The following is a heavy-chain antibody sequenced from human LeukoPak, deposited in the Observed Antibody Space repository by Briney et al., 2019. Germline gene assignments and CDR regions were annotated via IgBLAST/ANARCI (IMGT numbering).Heavy chain of an antibody. V-gene: IGHV3-7*01. D-gene: IGHD7-27*01. CDR1: GFGLSNFW. Sequence: GGSLRLSCAPSGFGLSNFWMNGVPQAPGKGREWVDNIKQDGSEKNYVDSVKGRFSISRDNAKNSLILQMNSLRDEDTAVYYCARGVWAPFDSWGQGTLVSVSS. CDR3: ARGVWAPFDS. J-gene: IGHJ4*02. CDR2: IKQDGSEK.